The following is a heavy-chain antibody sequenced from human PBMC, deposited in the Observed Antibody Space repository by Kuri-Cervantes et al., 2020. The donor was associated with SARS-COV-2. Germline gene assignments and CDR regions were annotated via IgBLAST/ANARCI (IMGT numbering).Heavy chain of an antibody. CDR1: GGSIISSSYY. J-gene: IGHJ2*01. CDR2: IYYSGST. CDR3: ARDESQSFDL. V-gene: IGHV4-39*07. Sequence: ESLKISCTVPGGSIISSSYYWGWIRQPPGKGLEWIGSIYYSGSTYYNPSLKSRVTISVDTSKNQFSLKLSSVTAADTAVYYCARDESQSFDLWGRGTLVTGSS.